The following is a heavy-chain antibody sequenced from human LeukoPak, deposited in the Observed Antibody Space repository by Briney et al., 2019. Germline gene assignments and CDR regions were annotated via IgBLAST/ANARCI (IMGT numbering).Heavy chain of an antibody. Sequence: SETLSLTCTVSGGSISSSSYYWGWIRQPPGKGLEWIGSIYYSGSTYYNPSLKSRVTISVDTSKNQFSLKLSSVTAADTAVYYCARGGTSIAAAGTSADYWGQGTLVTVSS. V-gene: IGHV4-39*07. CDR1: GGSISSSSYY. CDR2: IYYSGST. J-gene: IGHJ4*02. D-gene: IGHD6-13*01. CDR3: ARGGTSIAAAGTSADY.